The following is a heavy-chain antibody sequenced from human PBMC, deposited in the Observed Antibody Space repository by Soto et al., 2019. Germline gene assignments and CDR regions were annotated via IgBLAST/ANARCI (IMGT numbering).Heavy chain of an antibody. CDR3: ARGRDYYDSRGYDYVRYFEY. CDR1: GYPFTSYG. D-gene: IGHD3-22*01. J-gene: IGHJ4*02. V-gene: IGHV1-18*01. Sequence: ASVKVSCKASGYPFTSYGISCVRQATAQGLEWMGWISASNGNTSYAQKLQGRVTMTTDTSTSTASIELRSLRSDDTAVYYCARGRDYYDSRGYDYVRYFEYWGQG. CDR2: ISASNGNT.